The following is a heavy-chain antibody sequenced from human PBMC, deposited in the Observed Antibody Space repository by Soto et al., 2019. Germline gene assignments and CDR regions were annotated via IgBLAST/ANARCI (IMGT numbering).Heavy chain of an antibody. CDR2: ISYDGNDK. D-gene: IGHD3-22*01. V-gene: IGHV3-30-3*01. CDR1: RFTFSDYA. CDR3: ARDSSGYYATVDY. J-gene: IGHJ4*02. Sequence: GGSLRLSCAASRFTFSDYAIHWVRQAPGKGLEWVAVISYDGNDKYYADSVKGRFTISRDNSKNTLCLQMNSLGAEDTAVYYCARDSSGYYATVDYWGQGTLVTVSS.